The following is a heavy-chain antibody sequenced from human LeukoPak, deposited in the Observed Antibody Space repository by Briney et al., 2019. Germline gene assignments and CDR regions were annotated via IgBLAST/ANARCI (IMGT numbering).Heavy chain of an antibody. CDR2: IYPGDYYT. D-gene: IGHD2-8*01. Sequence: GESPKISCKGSGYSVTSYWIGRVRQRPGKGLEGMGIIYPGDYYTRYSPSFQGQVTISADKSISTAYLQWSSLKASDTAMYYCARTSKDIVLMVYAAYNWFDPWGQGTLVTVSS. V-gene: IGHV5-51*01. CDR1: GYSVTSYW. J-gene: IGHJ5*02. CDR3: ARTSKDIVLMVYAAYNWFDP.